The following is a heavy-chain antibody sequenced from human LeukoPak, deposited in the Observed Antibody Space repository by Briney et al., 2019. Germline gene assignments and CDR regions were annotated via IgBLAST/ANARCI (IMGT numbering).Heavy chain of an antibody. D-gene: IGHD3-16*02. V-gene: IGHV3-48*01. CDR2: IISSSSTI. J-gene: IGHJ3*02. CDR3: ARGGVGYDYVWGSYRGAFDI. CDR1: GFPFSSYS. Sequence: GGALRLSFAASGFPFSSYSMNWGRQAPGKGLEGVSYIISSSSTIYYSDSVKGRFTISRDNSKNSLYLQRNSPRSEDTAGYCCARGGVGYDYVWGSYRGAFDIWGQGTMVTVSS.